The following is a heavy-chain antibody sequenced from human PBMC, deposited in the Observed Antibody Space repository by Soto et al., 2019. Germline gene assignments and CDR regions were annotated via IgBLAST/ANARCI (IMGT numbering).Heavy chain of an antibody. CDR1: GFTFSRYA. Sequence: GGPRRLSCAASGFTFSRYAMRWVRQAPGKGLEWVAVISYDGSNKYYADSVKGRFTISRDNSKNTLYLQMNSLRAEDTAVYYCARDQGVFGVVIQNYYYYGMDVWGQGTTVTVSS. CDR2: ISYDGSNK. CDR3: ARDQGVFGVVIQNYYYYGMDV. V-gene: IGHV3-30-3*01. D-gene: IGHD3-3*01. J-gene: IGHJ6*02.